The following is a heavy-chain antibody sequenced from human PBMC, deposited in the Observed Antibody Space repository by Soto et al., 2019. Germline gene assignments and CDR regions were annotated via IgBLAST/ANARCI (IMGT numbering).Heavy chain of an antibody. D-gene: IGHD3-3*01. V-gene: IGHV3-11*01. CDR3: ARTPYDFWSGYAFDI. J-gene: IGHJ3*02. CDR1: GFTFSDYY. Sequence: PGGSLRLSCAASGFTFSDYYMSWIRQAPGKGLEWVSYISSSGSTIYYADSVKGRSTISRDNAKNSLYLQMNSLRAEDTAVYYCARTPYDFWSGYAFDIWGQGTMVTVSS. CDR2: ISSSGSTI.